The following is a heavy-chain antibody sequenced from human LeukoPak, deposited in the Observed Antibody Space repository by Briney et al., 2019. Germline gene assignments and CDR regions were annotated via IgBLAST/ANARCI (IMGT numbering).Heavy chain of an antibody. CDR3: ARGPLRGGSYRYTPRFAFDI. V-gene: IGHV4-34*01. Sequence: SETLSLTCAVYGGSFSGYYWSWIRQPPGKGLEWIGEINHSGSTNYNPSLKSRVTISVDTSKNQFSLKLSSVTAADTAVYYCARGPLRGGSYRYTPRFAFDIWGQGTTVTVSS. CDR1: GGSFSGYY. CDR2: INHSGST. D-gene: IGHD3-16*02. J-gene: IGHJ3*02.